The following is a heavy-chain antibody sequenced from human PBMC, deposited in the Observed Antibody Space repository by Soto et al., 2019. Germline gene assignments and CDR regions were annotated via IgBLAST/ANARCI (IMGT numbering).Heavy chain of an antibody. CDR2: INPDNGNT. CDR3: ARGIATGQLGT. V-gene: IGHV1-3*01. D-gene: IGHD6-6*01. CDR1: GYTFTRYT. Sequence: ASVKVSCKASGYTFTRYTMNWVRQAPGQRLEWMGWINPDNGNTKSSQKFQDRVIITRDTSASTAYMDLSSLRSEDTAVYYCARGIATGQLGTWGQGTLVTVSS. J-gene: IGHJ1*01.